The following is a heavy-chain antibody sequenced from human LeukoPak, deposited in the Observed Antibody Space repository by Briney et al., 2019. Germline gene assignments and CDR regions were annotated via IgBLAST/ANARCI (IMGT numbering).Heavy chain of an antibody. D-gene: IGHD2-2*01. CDR3: ARALSTRVVPS. Sequence: SETLSLTCAVYGGSFSHYYWTWIRQPPGKGLEWIGESNHSGSTTYNPSLKSRVTISVDTSQNQFSLKLSSVTAADTAVYYCARALSTRVVPSWGQGTLVTVSS. CDR1: GGSFSHYY. CDR2: SNHSGST. V-gene: IGHV4-34*01. J-gene: IGHJ5*02.